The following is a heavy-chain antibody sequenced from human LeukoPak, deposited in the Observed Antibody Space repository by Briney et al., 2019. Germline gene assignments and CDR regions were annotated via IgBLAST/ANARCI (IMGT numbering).Heavy chain of an antibody. CDR3: ARDPYSGSYGPYYYYYMDV. D-gene: IGHD1-26*01. CDR2: ISSSSNYI. V-gene: IGHV3-21*06. Sequence: GGSLRLSCAASGFTFSTYRMNWVRQAPGKGLEWVSSISSSSNYIYYADSVKGRFTISRDNAKNSLYLQMDSLRVEDTAVYYCARDPYSGSYGPYYYYYMDVWGEGTTVTISS. CDR1: GFTFSTYR. J-gene: IGHJ6*03.